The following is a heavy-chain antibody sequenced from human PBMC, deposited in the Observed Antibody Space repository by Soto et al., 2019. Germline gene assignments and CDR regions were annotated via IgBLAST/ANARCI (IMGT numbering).Heavy chain of an antibody. Sequence: SETLSLTCSVSDDSINSDKYYWGWIRQPPGKGLEWIGSVYYRGNAYYNPSLQTRVTISLDKSKNQFSLKLISLSAADTAVYYCGGLEGLATISYYFDYWGQGTLVTVSS. D-gene: IGHD3-9*01. CDR3: GGLEGLATISYYFDY. CDR1: DDSINSDKYY. V-gene: IGHV4-39*01. J-gene: IGHJ4*02. CDR2: VYYRGNA.